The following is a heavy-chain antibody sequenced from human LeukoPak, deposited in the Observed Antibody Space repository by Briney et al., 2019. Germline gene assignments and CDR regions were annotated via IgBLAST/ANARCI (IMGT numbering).Heavy chain of an antibody. Sequence: SETLSLTCTVSGGSISSGTYYWSWIRQPAGKGLEWIGRIYTSGTTNYNPSLKSRVTMSVDTSKNQFSLKLTSVTAADTAVYYCARGGGISHYYYYMDVWGKGTTVTISS. V-gene: IGHV4-61*02. J-gene: IGHJ6*03. CDR3: ARGGGISHYYYYMDV. D-gene: IGHD6-13*01. CDR1: GGSISSGTYY. CDR2: IYTSGTT.